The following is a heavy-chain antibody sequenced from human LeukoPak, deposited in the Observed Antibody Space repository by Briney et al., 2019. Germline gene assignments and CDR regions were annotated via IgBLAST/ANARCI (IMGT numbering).Heavy chain of an antibody. V-gene: IGHV3-66*01. Sequence: GGSLRLSCAASGFTFSNYEMNWVRQAPGKGLEWVSVIYSGGSTYYTDSVKGRFTISRDNSKNTLYLQMNSLRAEDTAVYYCARGRGSYDILFDYWGQGTLVTVSS. J-gene: IGHJ4*02. CDR3: ARGRGSYDILFDY. D-gene: IGHD3-22*01. CDR1: GFTFSNYE. CDR2: IYSGGST.